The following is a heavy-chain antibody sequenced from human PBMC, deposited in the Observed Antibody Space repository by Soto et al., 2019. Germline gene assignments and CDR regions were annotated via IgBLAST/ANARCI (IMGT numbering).Heavy chain of an antibody. Sequence: PGESLKISCAASGFTFSKYAMMWVRQAPGKGLEWVAGILGSGGTYHADSVKGRFTISKDNSLSTLYLQMDFLRADDTAVYYCAKDAVYGDGFWLPESWGQGTLVTVSS. J-gene: IGHJ5*02. CDR3: AKDAVYGDGFWLPES. D-gene: IGHD4-17*01. CDR2: ILGSGGT. CDR1: GFTFSKYA. V-gene: IGHV3-23*01.